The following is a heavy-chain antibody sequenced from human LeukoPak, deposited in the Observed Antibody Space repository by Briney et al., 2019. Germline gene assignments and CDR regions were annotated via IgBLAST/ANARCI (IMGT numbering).Heavy chain of an antibody. CDR3: ARVSRYCSSTSCYTVDYYYYGMDV. Sequence: SVKVSCKASGGTFSSYAISWVRQAPGQGLEWMGRIIPMLGIANYAQKFQGRVTITADKSTSTAYMELSSLRSEDTAVYYCARVSRYCSSTSCYTVDYYYYGMDVWGQGTTVTVSS. CDR1: GGTFSSYA. J-gene: IGHJ6*02. CDR2: IIPMLGIA. D-gene: IGHD2-2*02. V-gene: IGHV1-69*04.